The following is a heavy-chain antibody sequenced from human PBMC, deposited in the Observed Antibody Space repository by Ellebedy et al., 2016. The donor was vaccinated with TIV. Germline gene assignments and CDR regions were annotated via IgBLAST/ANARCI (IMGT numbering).Heavy chain of an antibody. D-gene: IGHD3-10*01. CDR1: GYTFIDYG. V-gene: IGHV1-18*01. J-gene: IGHJ6*02. CDR2: VSAYSGNT. CDR3: ARYSGSGTYYRNGMDV. Sequence: AASVKVSCKSSGYTFIDYGVTWVRQAPGQGIDWMGWVSAYSGNTNYAENLQGRVTMTTDTSTDTAYMELRSLRSDDTAVYFCARYSGSGTYYRNGMDVWGQGTTVTVSS.